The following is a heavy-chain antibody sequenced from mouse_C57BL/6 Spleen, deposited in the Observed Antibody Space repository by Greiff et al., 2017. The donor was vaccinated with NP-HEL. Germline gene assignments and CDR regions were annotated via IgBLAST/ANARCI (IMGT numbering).Heavy chain of an antibody. CDR3: ATTYHSYYAMDY. D-gene: IGHD1-2*01. CDR1: GFSLTSYG. CDR2: IWSGGST. V-gene: IGHV2-2*02. Sequence: QVQLQQSGPGLVQPSQCLSITCTVSGFSLTSYGVHWVRQSPGKGLEWLGVIWSGGSTDYNAAFISRLSISKDNTKSQMFFKMNSLQANDTAIYYCATTYHSYYAMDYWGQGTSVTVSS. J-gene: IGHJ4*01.